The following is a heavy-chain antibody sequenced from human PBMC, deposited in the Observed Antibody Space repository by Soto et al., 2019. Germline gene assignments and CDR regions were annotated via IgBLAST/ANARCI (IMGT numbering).Heavy chain of an antibody. V-gene: IGHV1-3*01. Sequence: ASLKVSCKASGNSFTSYTIHWIRQAPGQRLEWMGWISGGSGKTKYSQKLQDRVTITRDTSANTAYVELSSLRSEDTAVYYCARDPVLDNWGQGTPVTVSS. D-gene: IGHD4-17*01. CDR1: GNSFTSYT. CDR3: ARDPVLDN. CDR2: ISGGSGKT. J-gene: IGHJ4*02.